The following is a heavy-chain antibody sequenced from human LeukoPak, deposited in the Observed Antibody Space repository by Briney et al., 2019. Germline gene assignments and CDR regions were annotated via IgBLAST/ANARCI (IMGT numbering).Heavy chain of an antibody. CDR3: ASGDGSGYYYAPFDY. CDR2: ISAYNGNT. D-gene: IGHD3-22*01. V-gene: IGHV1-18*01. Sequence: ASVKVSCKASGYTFTSYGISWVRQAPGQGLEWMGWISAYNGNTNYAQKLQGRVTMPTDTSTSTAYMELRSLRSDDTAVYYCASGDGSGYYYAPFDYWGQGTLVTVSS. CDR1: GYTFTSYG. J-gene: IGHJ4*02.